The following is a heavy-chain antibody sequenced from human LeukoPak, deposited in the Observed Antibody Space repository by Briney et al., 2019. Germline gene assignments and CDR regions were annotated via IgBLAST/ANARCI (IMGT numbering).Heavy chain of an antibody. V-gene: IGHV3-33*01. J-gene: IGHJ4*02. Sequence: SGGSLRLSCAASGFTFSNYGMHWVRQAPGKGLEWVAVMWFDGTNKFYADSVKGRFTISRDNSKNTLFLQMNSLRAEDTAVYYCARHGDYFDDWGQGTLVTVSS. CDR1: GFTFSNYG. CDR3: ARHGDYFDD. D-gene: IGHD4-17*01. CDR2: MWFDGTNK.